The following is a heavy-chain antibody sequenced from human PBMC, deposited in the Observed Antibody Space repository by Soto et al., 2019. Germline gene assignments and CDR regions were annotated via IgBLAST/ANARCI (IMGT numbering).Heavy chain of an antibody. D-gene: IGHD4-17*01. Sequence: QVQLVQSGAEVKKPGASVKVSCKASGYRFASYGISWARQAPGQGLEWMGWISVYNGNATYEENFPDGGTMTTDTSTSTAYMELRSLRSDDTAVYFCARTAIGDPNWFDPWGQGTLVTVSS. V-gene: IGHV1-18*01. J-gene: IGHJ5*02. CDR2: ISVYNGNA. CDR3: ARTAIGDPNWFDP. CDR1: GYRFASYG.